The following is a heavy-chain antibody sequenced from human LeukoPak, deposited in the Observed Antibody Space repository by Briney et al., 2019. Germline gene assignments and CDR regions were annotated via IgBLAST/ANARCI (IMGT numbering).Heavy chain of an antibody. Sequence: SETLSLTCAVSGYSISSGYYWGWIRQPPGKGLEWIGSIYHSGSTYYNPSPKSRVTISVDTSKNQFSLKLSSVTAADTAVYYCARAAQGGWFGELLPDYWGQGTLVTVSS. CDR1: GYSISSGYY. CDR3: ARAAQGGWFGELLPDY. J-gene: IGHJ4*02. CDR2: IYHSGST. V-gene: IGHV4-38-2*01. D-gene: IGHD3-10*01.